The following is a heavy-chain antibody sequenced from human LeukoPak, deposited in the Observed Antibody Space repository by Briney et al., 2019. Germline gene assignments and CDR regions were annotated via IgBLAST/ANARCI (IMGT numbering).Heavy chain of an antibody. CDR3: ARSEHIAAAANWFDP. J-gene: IGHJ5*02. D-gene: IGHD6-13*01. CDR2: IIPIFGTA. Sequence: ASVKVSCKASGYTFTGYYMHWVRQAPGQGLEWMGGIIPIFGTANYAQKFQGRVTITADKSTSTAYMELSSLRSEDTAVYYCARSEHIAAAANWFDPWGQGTLVTVSS. V-gene: IGHV1-69*06. CDR1: GYTFTGYY.